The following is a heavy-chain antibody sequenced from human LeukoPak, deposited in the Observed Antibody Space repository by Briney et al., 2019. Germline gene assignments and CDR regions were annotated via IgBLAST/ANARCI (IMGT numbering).Heavy chain of an antibody. CDR2: IYSGGST. CDR1: GFTVGSNH. V-gene: IGHV3-53*01. Sequence: GGSLRLSCAASGFTVGSNHMSWVRHAPGKGLERVSVIYSGGSTSYTDSVKGRFTISRDNSKNTLYLQMTSLRAEDTAVYYCGALYDSGGYYDYWGQGTLVTVSS. CDR3: GALYDSGGYYDY. J-gene: IGHJ4*02. D-gene: IGHD3-22*01.